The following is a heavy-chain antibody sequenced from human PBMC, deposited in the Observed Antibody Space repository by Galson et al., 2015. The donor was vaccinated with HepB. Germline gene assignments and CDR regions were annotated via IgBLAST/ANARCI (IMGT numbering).Heavy chain of an antibody. J-gene: IGHJ4*02. CDR1: GFSLSTSGVG. CDR2: IYWDDDK. CDR3: ARGTLVRGVIRKFDY. Sequence: PALVKPTQTLTLTCTFSGFSLSTSGVGVGWIRQPPGKALEWLALIYWDDDKRYSPSLKSRLTITKDTSKNQVVLTMTNMDPVDTATYYCARGTLVRGVIRKFDYWGQGTLVTVSS. D-gene: IGHD3-10*01. V-gene: IGHV2-5*02.